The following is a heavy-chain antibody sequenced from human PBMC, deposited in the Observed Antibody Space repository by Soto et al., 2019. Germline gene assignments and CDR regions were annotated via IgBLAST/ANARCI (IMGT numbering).Heavy chain of an antibody. J-gene: IGHJ4*02. CDR1: GDSIGSNVW. V-gene: IGHV4-4*02. Sequence: PSETLSLTCAVSGDSIGSNVWWSWVRQPPGKGLEWIGEVYHNGLTDYNPSLKGRVTMSADTSKNQFSLNVTSVTAADTAMYYCERDAAVPGETDRFDYWGQGTPVPVYS. CDR3: ERDAAVPGETDRFDY. D-gene: IGHD6-19*01. CDR2: VYHNGLT.